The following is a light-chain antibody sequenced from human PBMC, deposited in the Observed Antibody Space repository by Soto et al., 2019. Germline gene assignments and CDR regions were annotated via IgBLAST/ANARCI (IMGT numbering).Light chain of an antibody. J-gene: IGLJ2*01. CDR3: SSYTGTDNSVI. CDR2: EVN. V-gene: IGLV2-8*01. CDR1: SSDIGGHNF. Sequence: QSALTQPPSASGSPGQAVTISCTGTSSDIGGHNFVSWYQQHPGKAPKLLIFEVNKRPSGVPDRFSASESGITASLTVSGLQPEDEAAYFCSSYTGTDNSVIFGGGTKVTVL.